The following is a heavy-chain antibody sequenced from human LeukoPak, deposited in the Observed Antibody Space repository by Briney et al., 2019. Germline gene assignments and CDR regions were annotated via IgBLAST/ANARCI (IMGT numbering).Heavy chain of an antibody. CDR3: GRGFSIVPAGIPDY. CDR2: VSGSGGST. Sequence: GGSLCLSCAASGFTFSSYAFSWVRQAQGPGMGRVSAVSGSGGSTYYADSVKGRFTISRDNSKNTLYLQMNSLGAEDTAVYYCGRGFSIVPAGIPDYWGLGTLVTVSS. D-gene: IGHD2-2*02. J-gene: IGHJ4*02. V-gene: IGHV3-23*01. CDR1: GFTFSSYA.